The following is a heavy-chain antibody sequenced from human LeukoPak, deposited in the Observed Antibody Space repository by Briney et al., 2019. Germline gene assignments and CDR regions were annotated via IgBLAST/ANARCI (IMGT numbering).Heavy chain of an antibody. CDR1: GYIFADYS. CDR3: ARSKWGSINYFDY. CDR2: INPNTGVT. V-gene: IGHV1-2*06. Sequence: ASVKVSCKASGYIFADYSMDWERQAPGQGLEWMGRINPNTGVTNYAQKFQGTFTMTSDTSINTAYVELNSLTSDDTAVYYCARSKWGSINYFDYWGQGTLVTVSS. J-gene: IGHJ4*02. D-gene: IGHD7-27*01.